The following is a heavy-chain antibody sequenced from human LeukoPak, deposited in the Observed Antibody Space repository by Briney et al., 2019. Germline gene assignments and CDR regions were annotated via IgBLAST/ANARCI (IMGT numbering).Heavy chain of an antibody. J-gene: IGHJ3*02. V-gene: IGHV3-30*02. D-gene: IGHD3-10*01. Sequence: PGGSLRLSCPASGFAFNTCGMHWVRQAPGKGLEWVAFIRDDGSNKIYADSVKGRFTISRDNSKSTLYLQMNSLRAEDTAVYYCAKERGWFGELTLAFDIWGQGTMVTVSS. CDR3: AKERGWFGELTLAFDI. CDR1: GFAFNTCG. CDR2: IRDDGSNK.